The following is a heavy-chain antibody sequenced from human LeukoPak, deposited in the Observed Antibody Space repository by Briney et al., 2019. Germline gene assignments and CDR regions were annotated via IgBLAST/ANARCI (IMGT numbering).Heavy chain of an antibody. Sequence: PGRSLRLSCAASGFTFSNYAMNWVRQAPGKGLEWVSAISGSGVSTYSADSVKGRFTISRDNSKNTLYLQMNSLRAEDTAVYYCAKDHMRDGYNYGYWYFDLWGRGTLVTVSS. CDR1: GFTFSNYA. V-gene: IGHV3-23*01. J-gene: IGHJ2*01. D-gene: IGHD5-24*01. CDR2: ISGSGVST. CDR3: AKDHMRDGYNYGYWYFDL.